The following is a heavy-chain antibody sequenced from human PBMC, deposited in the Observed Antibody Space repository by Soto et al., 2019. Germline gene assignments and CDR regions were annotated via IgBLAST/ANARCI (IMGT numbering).Heavy chain of an antibody. V-gene: IGHV3-23*01. J-gene: IGHJ4*02. Sequence: EVQLLESGGGSVQPGGSLRLSCAASGFTFSSYAMNWVRQAPGKGLEWVSAITGTGGSTNYADSVEGRFTISRDNSRNTLYLQMSSLRAEDTAVYYCAKAGGIAVPGSHLDQWGQGILATVSS. D-gene: IGHD6-19*01. CDR3: AKAGGIAVPGSHLDQ. CDR2: ITGTGGST. CDR1: GFTFSSYA.